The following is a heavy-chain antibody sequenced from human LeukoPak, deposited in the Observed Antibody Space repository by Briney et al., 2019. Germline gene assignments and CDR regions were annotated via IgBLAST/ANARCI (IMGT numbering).Heavy chain of an antibody. J-gene: IGHJ6*02. D-gene: IGHD6-13*01. V-gene: IGHV3-21*01. CDR1: GFTFSSYS. Sequence: GGSLRLSCAASGFTFSSYSMNWVRQAPGKGLEWVSSISSSSSYIYYADSVKGRFTISRDNAKNSLYLQMNSLRAEDTAVYYCARATSSRWPGGYYGMDVWGQGTTVTVSS. CDR2: ISSSSSYI. CDR3: ARATSSRWPGGYYGMDV.